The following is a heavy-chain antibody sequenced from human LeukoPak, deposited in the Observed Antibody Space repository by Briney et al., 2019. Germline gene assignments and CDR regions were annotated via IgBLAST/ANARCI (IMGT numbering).Heavy chain of an antibody. D-gene: IGHD3-10*01. Sequence: GGSLRLSCAASEFTFNNYCMNWVRQAPGKGLEWASSIYSSSSYIYYADSVKGRFTISRDNAKSSLYLQMNSLRAEDTAVYYCARAWLTGGSYYAMDVWGQGTTVTVSS. CDR2: IYSSSSYI. J-gene: IGHJ6*02. CDR3: ARAWLTGGSYYAMDV. CDR1: EFTFNNYC. V-gene: IGHV3-21*01.